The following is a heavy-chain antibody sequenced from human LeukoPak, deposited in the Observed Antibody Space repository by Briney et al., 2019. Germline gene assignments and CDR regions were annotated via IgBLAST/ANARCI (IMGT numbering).Heavy chain of an antibody. J-gene: IGHJ6*02. V-gene: IGHV4-30-4*02. D-gene: IGHD5-18*01. Sequence: SDTLSLTCTVSGGSISSGDYYWSWIRQPPGKGLEWIGYIYYSGSTYYNPSLKSRVTISVDTSKNQFSLKLSSVTAADTAVYYCARHNGYSYGSYDYYYGMDVWGQGTTVTVSS. CDR2: IYYSGST. CDR1: GGSISSGDYY. CDR3: ARHNGYSYGSYDYYYGMDV.